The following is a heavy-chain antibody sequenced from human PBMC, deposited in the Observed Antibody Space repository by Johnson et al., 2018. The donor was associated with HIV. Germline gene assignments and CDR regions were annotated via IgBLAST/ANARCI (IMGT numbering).Heavy chain of an antibody. CDR1: GFSFSTYD. V-gene: IGHV3-11*04. D-gene: IGHD3-3*01. Sequence: QVQLVESGGGVVQPGRSLRLSCAASGFSFSTYDMSWIRQAPGKGLEWVSYISSSGSTIYYADSVKGRFTISRDNAKNSLYLQMNSLRAEDTAVYYCARDSYNFWSGYPDAFDIWGQGTMVTVSS. J-gene: IGHJ3*02. CDR3: ARDSYNFWSGYPDAFDI. CDR2: ISSSGSTI.